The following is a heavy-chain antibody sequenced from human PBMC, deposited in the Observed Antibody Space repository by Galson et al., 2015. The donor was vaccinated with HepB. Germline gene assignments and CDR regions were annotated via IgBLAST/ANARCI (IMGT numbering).Heavy chain of an antibody. Sequence: SLRLSCAASGFTFSSYDMHWARQATGKGLEWVSAIGTAGDPYYPGSVKGRFTISRENAKNSLYLQMNSLRAGDTAVYYCARGDYGSGSHYNGLDYWGQGTLVTVSS. V-gene: IGHV3-13*05. D-gene: IGHD3-10*01. CDR2: IGTAGDP. CDR3: ARGDYGSGSHYNGLDY. CDR1: GFTFSSYD. J-gene: IGHJ4*02.